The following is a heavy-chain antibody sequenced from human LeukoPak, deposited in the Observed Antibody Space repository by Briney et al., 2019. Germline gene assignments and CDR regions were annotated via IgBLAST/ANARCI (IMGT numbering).Heavy chain of an antibody. V-gene: IGHV1-2*02. CDR2: INPNSGGT. D-gene: IGHD3-9*01. CDR1: GYTFTGYY. CDR3: AKSHYDILTGGLLNWLDP. J-gene: IGHJ5*02. Sequence: ASVKVSCKASGYTFTGYYMHWVRQAPGQGLEWMGWINPNSGGTNYAQKFQGRVTMTRDTSISTAYMELSRLRSDDTAVYYCAKSHYDILTGGLLNWLDPWGQGTLVTVSS.